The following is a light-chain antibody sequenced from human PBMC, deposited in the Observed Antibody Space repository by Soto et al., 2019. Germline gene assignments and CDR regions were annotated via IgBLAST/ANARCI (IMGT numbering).Light chain of an antibody. CDR1: QSVSSDY. CDR2: GAS. Sequence: EIVLTQSPGTLSLSPGERATLSCRASQSVSSDYLAWYQLKPGQAPWLLIYGASSRATGIPDRFSGSGSGTDFTLTISRLEPEDFAVYCCQQEDRSLQFTFGPGPKVDI. CDR3: QQEDRSLQFT. V-gene: IGKV3-20*01. J-gene: IGKJ3*01.